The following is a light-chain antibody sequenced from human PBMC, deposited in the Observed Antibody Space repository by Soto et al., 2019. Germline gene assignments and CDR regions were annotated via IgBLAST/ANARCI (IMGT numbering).Light chain of an antibody. J-gene: IGKJ1*01. V-gene: IGKV3-20*01. CDR2: DTS. CDR1: QSVSSSY. CDR3: QQYGT. Sequence: LLCTQSLVTLSLSNGERATLSCRASQSVSSSYLAWYQQTPGQAPRLLVYDTSYRATGVPDRFSGSGSGTDFTLTISRLEPEDFAVYYCQQYGTVGQGTKVDIK.